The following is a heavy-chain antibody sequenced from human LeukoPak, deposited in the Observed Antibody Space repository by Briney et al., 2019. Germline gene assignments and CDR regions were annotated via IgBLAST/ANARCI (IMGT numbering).Heavy chain of an antibody. Sequence: ASVKVSCKASGYTFTSYYMHWVRQAPGQGLEWMGIINPSGGSTSYAQKFQGRVTMTRDTSISTAYMELSRLRSDDTAVYYCARKGGAIDYWGQGTLVTVSS. CDR2: INPSGGST. J-gene: IGHJ4*02. CDR3: ARKGGAIDY. D-gene: IGHD3-16*01. V-gene: IGHV1-46*01. CDR1: GYTFTSYY.